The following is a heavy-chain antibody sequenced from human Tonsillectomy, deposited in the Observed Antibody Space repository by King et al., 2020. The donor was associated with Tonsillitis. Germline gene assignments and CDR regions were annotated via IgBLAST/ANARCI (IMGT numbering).Heavy chain of an antibody. J-gene: IGHJ4*02. V-gene: IGHV3-7*03. CDR2: IKQDGNEI. CDR3: ARGVVAAIVDY. CDR1: GFTFSSSW. Sequence: QLVESGGGLVQPGGSLRLSCAASGFTFSSSWMSWVRQAPGKGPEWVANIKQDGNEIYYVDSVKGRFTISRDNANNSLYLQMNSLRAEDTAVYYCARGVVAAIVDYWGLGTLVTVSS. D-gene: IGHD2-15*01.